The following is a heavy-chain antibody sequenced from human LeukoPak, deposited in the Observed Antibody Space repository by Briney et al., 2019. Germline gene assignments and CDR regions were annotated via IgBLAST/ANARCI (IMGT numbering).Heavy chain of an antibody. CDR2: ISGSGGST. D-gene: IGHD6-13*01. J-gene: IGHJ6*02. CDR1: GFTFSSYA. CDR3: ANDIAAAGIARGALYYYYGMDV. Sequence: PGGSLRLSCAASGFTFSSYAMSWVRQAPGKGLEWVSAISGSGGSTYYADSVKGRFTISRDNSKNTLYLQMNSLRAEDTAVYYCANDIAAAGIARGALYYYYGMDVWGQGTTVTVSS. V-gene: IGHV3-23*01.